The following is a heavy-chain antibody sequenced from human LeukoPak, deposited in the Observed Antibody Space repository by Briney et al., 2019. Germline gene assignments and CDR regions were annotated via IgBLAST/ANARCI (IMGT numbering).Heavy chain of an antibody. D-gene: IGHD6-13*01. CDR2: INHSGST. J-gene: IGHJ4*02. Sequence: PSETLSLTCAVYGGSFSGYYWSWIRQPPGKGLEWIGEINHSGSTNYNPSLKSRVTVSVDTSKNQFSLKLSSVTAADTAVYYCARLSSWYYFDYWGQGTLVTVSS. CDR1: GGSFSGYY. CDR3: ARLSSWYYFDY. V-gene: IGHV4-34*01.